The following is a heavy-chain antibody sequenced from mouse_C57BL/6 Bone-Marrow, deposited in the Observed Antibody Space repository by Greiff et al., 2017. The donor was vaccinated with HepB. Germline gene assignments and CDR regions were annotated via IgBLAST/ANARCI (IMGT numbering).Heavy chain of an antibody. V-gene: IGHV1-75*01. CDR2: IFPGSGST. CDR1: GYTFTDYY. D-gene: IGHD2-3*01. J-gene: IGHJ1*03. CDR3: ARVYDGYYEYFDV. Sequence: QVQLQQSGPELVKPGASVKISCKASGYTFTDYYINWVKQRPGQGLEWIGWIFPGSGSTYYNEKFKGKATLTVDKSSSTAYMLLRSLTSEDSAVYFCARVYDGYYEYFDVWGTGTTVTVSS.